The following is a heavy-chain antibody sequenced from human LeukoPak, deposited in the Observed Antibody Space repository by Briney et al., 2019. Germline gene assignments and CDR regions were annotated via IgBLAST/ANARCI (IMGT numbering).Heavy chain of an antibody. J-gene: IGHJ3*02. CDR3: ARVPRGLDAFDI. V-gene: IGHV3-30-3*01. CDR1: GFTFSAYA. CDR2: ISYDGNNK. Sequence: QPGRSLRLSCVASGFTFSAYAMHWVRQAPGKGLEWVAVISYDGNNKYYADSVKGRFTISRDNSKNTLYLRMNSLRAEDTAVYYCARVPRGLDAFDIWGQGTMVTVSS.